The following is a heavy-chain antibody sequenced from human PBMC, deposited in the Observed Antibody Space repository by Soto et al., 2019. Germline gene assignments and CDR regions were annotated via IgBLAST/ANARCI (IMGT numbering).Heavy chain of an antibody. CDR1: GGTFISYA. CDR2: IIPMYGMP. Sequence: QVQLVQSGAEVKKPGSSVKVSCKASGGTFISYAVSWVRQAPGQGLEWVGEIIPMYGMPNLAHRFQGRVTVTADESTSTVYMEVSSLRSEDTAIYYCARVKENCSTTSCYKFFDFWGQGTLVTVSS. CDR3: ARVKENCSTTSCYKFFDF. J-gene: IGHJ4*02. D-gene: IGHD2-2*02. V-gene: IGHV1-69*01.